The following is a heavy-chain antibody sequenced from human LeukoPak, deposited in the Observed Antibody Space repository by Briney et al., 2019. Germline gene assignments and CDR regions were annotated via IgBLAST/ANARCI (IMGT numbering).Heavy chain of an antibody. J-gene: IGHJ6*03. D-gene: IGHD6-19*01. V-gene: IGHV4-34*01. CDR1: GGSFSGYY. CDR2: INHSGST. CDR3: ARHRWLVSGVMDV. Sequence: SETLSLTCAVYGGSFSGYYWSWIRQPPGKGLEWIGEINHSGSTNYNPSLKSRVTISVDTSKNQFSLKLSSVTAADTAAYYCARHRWLVSGVMDVWGKGTTVTISS.